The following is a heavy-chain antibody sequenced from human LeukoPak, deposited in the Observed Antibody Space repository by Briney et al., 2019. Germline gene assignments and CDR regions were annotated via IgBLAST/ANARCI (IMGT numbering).Heavy chain of an antibody. CDR2: IYPGDSDT. D-gene: IGHD5-24*01. J-gene: IGHJ6*04. V-gene: IGHV5-51*03. Sequence: KPGESLTLSCTGSGYSFTSYWIGWVRQMPGKGLEWMGIIYPGDSDTRYSPSFQGQVTISADKSISTAYLQWSSLKASDTAMYYCARSASSDGYNYISGMDVWGKGTTVTVSS. CDR3: ARSASSDGYNYISGMDV. CDR1: GYSFTSYW.